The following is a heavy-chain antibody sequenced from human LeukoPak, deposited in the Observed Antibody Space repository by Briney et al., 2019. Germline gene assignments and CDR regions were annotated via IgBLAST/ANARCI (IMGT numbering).Heavy chain of an antibody. CDR1: GGSISSYY. CDR3: ARATFDYGDFPLEY. Sequence: SETLSLTCTVSGGSISSYYWSWIRQPPGKGLEWIGYIYYSGSTNYNPSLKSRVTISVDTSKNQFSLKLSSVTAADSAVYYCARATFDYGDFPLEYWGQGTLVTVSS. V-gene: IGHV4-59*01. J-gene: IGHJ4*02. D-gene: IGHD4-17*01. CDR2: IYYSGST.